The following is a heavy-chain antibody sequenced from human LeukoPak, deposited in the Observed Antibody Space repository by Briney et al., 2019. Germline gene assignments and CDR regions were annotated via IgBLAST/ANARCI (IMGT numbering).Heavy chain of an antibody. J-gene: IGHJ6*03. CDR1: GGSISSRSYY. CDR2: INHSGST. Sequence: SEILSLTCTVSGGSISSRSYYWSWIRQPPGKGLEWIGEINHSGSTNYNPSLKSRVTISVDTSKNQFSLKLSSVTAADTAVYYCASGSGTTRRMDVWGKGTTVTVSS. D-gene: IGHD1-7*01. V-gene: IGHV4-39*07. CDR3: ASGSGTTRRMDV.